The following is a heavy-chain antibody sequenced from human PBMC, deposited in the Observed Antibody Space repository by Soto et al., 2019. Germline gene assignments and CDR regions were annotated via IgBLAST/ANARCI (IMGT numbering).Heavy chain of an antibody. Sequence: SETLSLTCTVSVASISYGCFSWSWILHSPGKGLEGIGYISHLESTYFHPSFKSRLTMSIDRTRNQFSLKLSSVTAADMAVYYCARGGGYDSFDYWGQGVLVTVSS. CDR1: VASISYGCFS. J-gene: IGHJ4*02. CDR2: ISHLEST. V-gene: IGHV4-30-2*06. CDR3: ARGGGYDSFDY. D-gene: IGHD5-12*01.